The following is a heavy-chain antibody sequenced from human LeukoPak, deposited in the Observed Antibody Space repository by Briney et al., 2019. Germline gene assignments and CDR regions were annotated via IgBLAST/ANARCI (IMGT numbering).Heavy chain of an antibody. CDR2: IYYSGST. Sequence: WIRQPPGKGLEWIGSIYYSGSTYYNPSLKSRVTISVGTSKNQFSLKLSSVTAADTAVYYCAREDTAMVNYWGQGTLVTVSS. V-gene: IGHV4-39*07. J-gene: IGHJ4*02. D-gene: IGHD5-18*01. CDR3: AREDTAMVNY.